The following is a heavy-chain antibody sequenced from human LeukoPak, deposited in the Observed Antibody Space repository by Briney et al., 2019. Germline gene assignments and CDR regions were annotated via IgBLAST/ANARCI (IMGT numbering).Heavy chain of an antibody. D-gene: IGHD6-13*01. Sequence: SETLSLTCTVSGGSISSSSYYWGWIRQPPGKGLEWIGSIYYSGSTYYNPSLKSRVTISVDTSKNQFSLKLSSVTAADTAVYYCARGPDSSRWYYYYMDVWGKGTTVTVSS. CDR3: ARGPDSSRWYYYYMDV. CDR2: IYYSGST. CDR1: GGSISSSSYY. J-gene: IGHJ6*03. V-gene: IGHV4-39*07.